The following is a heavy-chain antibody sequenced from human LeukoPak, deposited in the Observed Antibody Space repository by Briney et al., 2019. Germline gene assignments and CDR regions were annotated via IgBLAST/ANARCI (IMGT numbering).Heavy chain of an antibody. CDR3: AREVVAAAGNRYYFDY. V-gene: IGHV1-46*01. CDR1: GYTFTSYY. J-gene: IGHJ4*02. CDR2: INPSGGST. D-gene: IGHD6-13*01. Sequence: ASVKVSCKASGYTFTSYYMHWVRQAPGQGLEWMGIINPSGGSTSYARKFQGRVTMTRDTSTSTVYMELSSLRSEDTAVYYCAREVVAAAGNRYYFDYWGQGTLVTVSS.